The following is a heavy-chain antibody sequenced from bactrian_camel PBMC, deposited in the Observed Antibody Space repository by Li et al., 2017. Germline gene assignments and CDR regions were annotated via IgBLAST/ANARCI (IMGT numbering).Heavy chain of an antibody. Sequence: HVQLVESGGGSVQAGGSLTLSCAASGLVYPFWSMAWFRQAPGKEREGVARIDSRGTTEYVDSVKGRSTISRESGKNTVHLQMNSLIPEDTGVYYCAGDRPHGAWYMESEYRYWGRGTQVTVS. CDR3: AGDRPHGAWYMESEYRY. CDR1: GLVYPFWS. D-gene: IGHD1*01. V-gene: IGHV3S63*01. CDR2: IDSRGTT. J-gene: IGHJ4*01.